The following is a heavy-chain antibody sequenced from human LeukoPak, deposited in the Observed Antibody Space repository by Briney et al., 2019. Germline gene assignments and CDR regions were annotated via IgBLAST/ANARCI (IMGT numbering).Heavy chain of an antibody. J-gene: IGHJ3*02. CDR1: SGSISSDGDY. CDR2: IYYSGDT. D-gene: IGHD1-14*01. CDR3: ARDLTAQAFDI. V-gene: IGHV4-31*03. Sequence: SETLSLTCTVSSGSISSDGDYWGWIRQHPRKGLEYIGYIYYSGDTHYNPALKSRVTMSVDPSKKQFSLKLNSVTAADTAVYYCARDLTAQAFDIWGQGTMVTVSS.